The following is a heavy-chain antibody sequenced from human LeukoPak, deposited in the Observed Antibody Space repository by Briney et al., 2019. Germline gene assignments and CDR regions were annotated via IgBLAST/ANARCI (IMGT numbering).Heavy chain of an antibody. V-gene: IGHV1-18*01. CDR1: GYTFTHHG. CDR3: MRDPTNTSGRYAYFDF. J-gene: IGHJ4*02. CDR2: ISCYNGDT. D-gene: IGHD1-26*01. Sequence: ASVTVSCKASGYTFTHHGISWVRQAPGQGLEWIGWISCYNGDTKFGQKFQGRVTMSKDTSTTTAYMELTGLTSDDTAVYYCMRDPTNTSGRYAYFDFWGQGTLVTVSS.